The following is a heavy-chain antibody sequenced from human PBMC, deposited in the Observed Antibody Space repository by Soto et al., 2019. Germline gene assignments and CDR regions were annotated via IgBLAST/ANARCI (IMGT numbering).Heavy chain of an antibody. CDR3: PIESDSGSYYFDY. V-gene: IGHV4-61*03. J-gene: IGHJ4*02. Sequence: PSETLSLTCTVSGGSVSSGSYYWSWIRQPPGKGLEWIGYIYNSGSTNYNPSLKSRVTISVDTSKNHFSLRMSSVTAADTAVYYCPIESDSGSYYFDYWGRGTLVTVSS. D-gene: IGHD3-10*01. CDR2: IYNSGST. CDR1: GGSVSSGSYY.